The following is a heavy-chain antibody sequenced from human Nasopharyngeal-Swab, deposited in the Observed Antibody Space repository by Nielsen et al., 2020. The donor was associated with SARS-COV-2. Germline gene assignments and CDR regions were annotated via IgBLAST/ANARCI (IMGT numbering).Heavy chain of an antibody. V-gene: IGHV3-23*01. D-gene: IGHD6-13*01. CDR3: AKGVPGIAAAGTGYFQH. J-gene: IGHJ1*01. Sequence: GGSLRLSCAASGFTFSSYAMSWVRQAPGKGLEWVSAISGSGDNTYYADSVKGRFTISKDNSKNTLELHMNSLRAEDTAVYYCAKGVPGIAAAGTGYFQHWGQGTLVTVSS. CDR1: GFTFSSYA. CDR2: ISGSGDNT.